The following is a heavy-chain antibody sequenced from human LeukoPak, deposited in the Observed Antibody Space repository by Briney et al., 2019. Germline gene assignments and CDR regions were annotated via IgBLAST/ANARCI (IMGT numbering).Heavy chain of an antibody. V-gene: IGHV4-39*02. CDR1: GGSISSSSYY. CDR3: ARGYSGSYYGFFDI. Sequence: SETLSLTCTVSGGSISSSSYYWGWIRQPPGKGLEWIGSIYYSGSTYYNPSLKSRVTISVDTSKNQFSLKLSSVTAADTAVYYCARGYSGSYYGFFDIWGQGTMVTVSS. CDR2: IYYSGST. J-gene: IGHJ3*02. D-gene: IGHD1-26*01.